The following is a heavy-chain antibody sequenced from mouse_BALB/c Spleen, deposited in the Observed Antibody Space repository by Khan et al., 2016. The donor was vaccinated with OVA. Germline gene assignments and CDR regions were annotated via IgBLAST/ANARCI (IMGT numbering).Heavy chain of an antibody. CDR3: TRPSYYGNPWFTY. CDR2: ISSTGSYT. CDR1: GFAFNSYD. D-gene: IGHD2-10*01. Sequence: EVKLMESGGGLVKPGGSLKLSCEVSGFAFNSYDMSWVRQTPEKRLEWVATISSTGSYTYYPDSVKGRFTISRATARNTLYLKMNSLRSEDTAWYYCTRPSYYGNPWFTYWGQGTLVTVSA. V-gene: IGHV5-9*02. J-gene: IGHJ3*01.